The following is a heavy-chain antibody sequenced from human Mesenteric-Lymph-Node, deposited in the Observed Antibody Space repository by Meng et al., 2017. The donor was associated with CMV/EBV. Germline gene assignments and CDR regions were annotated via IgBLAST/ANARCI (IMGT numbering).Heavy chain of an antibody. D-gene: IGHD2-2*01. J-gene: IGHJ6*02. V-gene: IGHV3-21*01. CDR2: ISSSSSYI. CDR3: AREIVVPAAISYYYGMDV. CDR1: GFTFSSYS. Sequence: GGSLRLSCAVSGFTFSSYSMNWVRQAPGKGLEWVSSISSSSSYIYYADSVKGRFTISRDNAKNSLYLQMNSLRAEDTAVYYCAREIVVPAAISYYYGMDVWGQGTTVTVSS.